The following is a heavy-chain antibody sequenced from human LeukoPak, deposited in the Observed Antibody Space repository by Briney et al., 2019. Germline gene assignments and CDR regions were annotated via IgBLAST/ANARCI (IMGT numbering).Heavy chain of an antibody. V-gene: IGHV4-4*07. Sequence: SETLSLTCTVSGGSINSNYWTWIRQPAGKGLEWIGRISTSRITDYSPSLKSRVTISLDKSKNQFSLILASVTAADTALYYCAREASIAAAGWISDYWGQGTLVTVSS. CDR1: GGSINSNY. CDR3: AREASIAAAGWISDY. D-gene: IGHD6-13*01. CDR2: ISTSRIT. J-gene: IGHJ4*02.